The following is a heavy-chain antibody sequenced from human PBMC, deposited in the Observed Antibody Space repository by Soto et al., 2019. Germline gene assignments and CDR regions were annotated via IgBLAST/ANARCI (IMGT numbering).Heavy chain of an antibody. CDR3: ARVLAVAGRHYFDY. D-gene: IGHD6-19*01. Sequence: ASVKVSCKASGYTFTSYGISWVRQAPGQGLEWMGWISAYNGNTNYAQKLQGRVTMTTDTSTNTAYMELRSLRSDDTAVYYCARVLAVAGRHYFDYRGQGTLVTVSS. CDR1: GYTFTSYG. CDR2: ISAYNGNT. V-gene: IGHV1-18*01. J-gene: IGHJ4*02.